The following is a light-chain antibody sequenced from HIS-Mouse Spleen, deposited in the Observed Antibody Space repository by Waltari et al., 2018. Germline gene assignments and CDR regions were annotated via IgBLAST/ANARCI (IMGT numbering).Light chain of an antibody. Sequence: AIRMTQSPSSLSASTGDRVTITCRASQGISSYLAWYQQKPGKAPKLLIDAASTLQSGVPSRFSGSGSGTDFTLTISCLQSEDFATYYCQQYYGTFFTFGPGTKVDIK. J-gene: IGKJ3*01. CDR3: QQYYGTFFT. CDR2: AAS. V-gene: IGKV1-8*01. CDR1: QGISSY.